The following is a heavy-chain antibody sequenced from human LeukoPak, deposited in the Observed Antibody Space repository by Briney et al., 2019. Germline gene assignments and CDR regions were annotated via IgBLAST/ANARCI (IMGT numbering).Heavy chain of an antibody. D-gene: IGHD3-22*01. CDR3: ARAEDSSGYYGFDY. CDR1: GFTFSSYW. CDR2: INIDGSRT. J-gene: IGHJ4*02. V-gene: IGHV3-74*01. Sequence: GGSLRLSCAASGFTFSSYWMHWVRQAPGKGLVWVSRINIDGSRTNYAESVKGRFTISRDNAKNTLYLQMNSLRAEDTAVYYCARAEDSSGYYGFDYWGQGTWSPSPQ.